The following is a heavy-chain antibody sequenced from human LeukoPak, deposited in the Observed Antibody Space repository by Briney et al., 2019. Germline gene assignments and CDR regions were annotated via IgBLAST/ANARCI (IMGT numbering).Heavy chain of an antibody. CDR3: ARHDSSGLDY. J-gene: IGHJ4*02. CDR2: IHYSGST. CDR1: GGSISSSSFY. V-gene: IGHV4-39*01. D-gene: IGHD6-19*01. Sequence: PSETLSLTRTVSGGSISSSSFYWAWISQPPGKGLEWVGNIHYSGSTYYNPSLKSRVTISVDTSKNQFSLKLSSVTAADTAVYYCARHDSSGLDYWGQGTLVTVSS.